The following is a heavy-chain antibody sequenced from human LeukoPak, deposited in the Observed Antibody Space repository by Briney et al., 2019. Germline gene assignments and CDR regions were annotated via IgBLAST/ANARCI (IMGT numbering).Heavy chain of an antibody. V-gene: IGHV4-39*07. D-gene: IGHD3-22*01. CDR2: IYYSGST. Sequence: NPSETLSLTCTVSGGSISSSSYYWGWIRQPPGKGLEWIGSIYYSGSTYYNPSLRSRVTISVDTSKNQFSLKLSSVTAADTAVYYCARDYYDSSGYYGAYYYYMDVWGKGTTVTVSS. CDR1: GGSISSSSYY. J-gene: IGHJ6*03. CDR3: ARDYYDSSGYYGAYYYYMDV.